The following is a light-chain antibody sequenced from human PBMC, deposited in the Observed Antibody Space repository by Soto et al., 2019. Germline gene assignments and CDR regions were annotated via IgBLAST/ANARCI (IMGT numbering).Light chain of an antibody. CDR1: SSDVGGYNY. Sequence: QSVLTQPASVSGSPGQSITISCTGTSSDVGGYNYVSWYQQHPGKAPKLMIYEVSNRPSGVSNRFSGSKSGNTASLTISGLQAEDEADYYCSSYTSRSTPAFGGGTKLTVL. J-gene: IGLJ2*01. CDR2: EVS. V-gene: IGLV2-14*01. CDR3: SSYTSRSTPA.